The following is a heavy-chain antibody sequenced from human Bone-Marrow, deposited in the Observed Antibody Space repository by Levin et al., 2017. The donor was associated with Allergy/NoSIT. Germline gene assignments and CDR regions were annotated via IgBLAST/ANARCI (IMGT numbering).Heavy chain of an antibody. CDR2: ISGSGDNT. V-gene: IGHV3-23*01. J-gene: IGHJ5*02. Sequence: PSETLSLTCAASGFTFDIYAMNWVRRAPGKGLEWVSSISGSGDNTYYADSVKGRFTISRDNSKNTLYLRMNSLTADDTAVYYCAKDFSVQPGAVNWFDPWGQGTLVTVSS. CDR1: GFTFDIYA. D-gene: IGHD3-10*01. CDR3: AKDFSVQPGAVNWFDP.